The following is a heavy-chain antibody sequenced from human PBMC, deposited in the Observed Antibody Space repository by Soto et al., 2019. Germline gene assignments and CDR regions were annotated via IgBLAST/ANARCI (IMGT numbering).Heavy chain of an antibody. CDR2: IIPIFGTA. Sequence: SVKVSCKASGGTFSSYAISWVRQAPGQGLEWMGGIIPIFGTANYAQKFQGRVTITADESTSTAYMELTSLRYEDTAVYYCARDNGGIAAAGMERYFDYWGQGTLVTVSS. V-gene: IGHV1-69*13. D-gene: IGHD6-13*01. J-gene: IGHJ4*02. CDR1: GGTFSSYA. CDR3: ARDNGGIAAAGMERYFDY.